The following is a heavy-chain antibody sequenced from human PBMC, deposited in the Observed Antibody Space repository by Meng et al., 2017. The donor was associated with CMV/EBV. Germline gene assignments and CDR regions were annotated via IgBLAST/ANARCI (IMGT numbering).Heavy chain of an antibody. CDR2: IYYSGST. J-gene: IGHJ6*02. CDR3: ARDKRTGSGSYYILDGMDV. Sequence: SETLSLTCTVSGGFISSYYWSWIRQPPGKGLEWIGYIYYSGSTNYNPSLKSRVTISVDTAKNQFSLKLSSVTAADTAVYYCARDKRTGSGSYYILDGMDVWGQGTTVTVSS. D-gene: IGHD3-10*01. V-gene: IGHV4-59*01. CDR1: GGFISSYY.